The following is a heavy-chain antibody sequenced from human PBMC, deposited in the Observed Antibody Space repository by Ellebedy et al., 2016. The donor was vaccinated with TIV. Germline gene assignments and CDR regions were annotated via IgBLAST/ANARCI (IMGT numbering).Heavy chain of an antibody. J-gene: IGHJ4*02. CDR3: AAFPYISSSSAY. Sequence: ASVKVSCKASGYTFTGYYMHWVRQAPGQRLEWMGWVYPKNGDTTYAQKFQGRVTMTRDTSTTTGYMELNSLRSDDTAVYYCAAFPYISSSSAYWGQGALVTVSS. V-gene: IGHV1-2*02. CDR1: GYTFTGYY. CDR2: VYPKNGDT. D-gene: IGHD6-6*01.